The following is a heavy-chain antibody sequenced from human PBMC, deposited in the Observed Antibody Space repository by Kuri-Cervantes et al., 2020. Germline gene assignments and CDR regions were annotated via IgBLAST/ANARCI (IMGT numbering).Heavy chain of an antibody. D-gene: IGHD1-26*01. V-gene: IGHV3-74*03. CDR2: IISDGRSA. Sequence: GESLKISCAASGFTFSSYWMHWVRQVPGKGLVWVSRIISDGRSATYADSVRGRFTISRDNAKNTLYLQMNSLRAEDTAVYYCATGVGATGYWGQGTLVTVSS. CDR3: ATGVGATGY. J-gene: IGHJ4*02. CDR1: GFTFSSYW.